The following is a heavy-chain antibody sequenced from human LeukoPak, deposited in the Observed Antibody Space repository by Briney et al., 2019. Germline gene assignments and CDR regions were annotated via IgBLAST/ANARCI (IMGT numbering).Heavy chain of an antibody. V-gene: IGHV3-9*01. CDR2: ISWNSGSI. J-gene: IGHJ5*02. CDR1: GFTFDDYA. D-gene: IGHD3-22*01. Sequence: PGGSLRLSCAASGFTFDDYAMHWVRQAPGKGLEWVSGISWNSGSIGYADSVKGRFTISRDNAKNSLYLQMNSLRAEDTALYYCAKDSQYYYDSSGYRPNWFDPWGQGTLATVSS. CDR3: AKDSQYYYDSSGYRPNWFDP.